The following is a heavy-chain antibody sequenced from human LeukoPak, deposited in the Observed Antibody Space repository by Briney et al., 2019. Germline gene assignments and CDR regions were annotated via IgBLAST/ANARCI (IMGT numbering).Heavy chain of an antibody. CDR1: GFTFSNAW. V-gene: IGHV3-15*01. CDR2: LKSKTDGGTT. D-gene: IGHD4-17*01. Sequence: GGSLRLSCAASGFTFSNAWMTWVRQPPGKGLEWVGRLKSKTDGGTTDYAAPVKGRFTISRDDSRNTLYLQMNSLKTEDTAVYYCTTGKYGDYYFDNWGQGTLVTVSS. CDR3: TTGKYGDYYFDN. J-gene: IGHJ4*02.